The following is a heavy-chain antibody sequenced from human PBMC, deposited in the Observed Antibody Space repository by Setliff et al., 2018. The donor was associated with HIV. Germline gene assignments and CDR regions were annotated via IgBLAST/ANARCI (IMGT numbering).Heavy chain of an antibody. V-gene: IGHV4-59*11. CDR3: ARGLGGYCSSVSCYEADH. CDR1: RDSINSHY. Sequence: SETLSLTCTVSRDSINSHYWSWIRQSPGKGLEWIGYIYYSGSTNYNPSLKSRLTISLDTSKNQFSLRLSSVTAADTAVYYCARGLGGYCSSVSCYEADHWGQGTLVTVSS. CDR2: IYYSGST. D-gene: IGHD2-2*01. J-gene: IGHJ5*02.